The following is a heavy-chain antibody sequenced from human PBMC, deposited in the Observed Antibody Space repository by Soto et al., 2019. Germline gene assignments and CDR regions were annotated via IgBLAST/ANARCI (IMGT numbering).Heavy chain of an antibody. J-gene: IGHJ5*02. Sequence: QAQLMQSGAEVKKPGASVKVSCKASGYTFNTYGISWVRQAPGQGLEWLGWISTYNGNTNYGQNLQDRLTLTMEPATTTAYMELRSLRYDDTAVYYCARDRYYSYFDPWGQGTLVTVSS. CDR1: GYTFNTYG. V-gene: IGHV1-18*01. D-gene: IGHD5-18*01. CDR3: ARDRYYSYFDP. CDR2: ISTYNGNT.